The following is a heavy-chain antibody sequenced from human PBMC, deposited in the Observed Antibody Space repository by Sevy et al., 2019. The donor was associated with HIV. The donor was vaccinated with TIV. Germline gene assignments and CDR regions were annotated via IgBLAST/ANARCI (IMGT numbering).Heavy chain of an antibody. CDR2: ISGRGDST. CDR1: GFTFSNYA. CDR3: AKDLAMVGTGVFDM. Sequence: GGSLRLSCTVSGFTFSNYAMSWVRQAPGKGLEWVSAISGRGDSTYYTDSVKGPFTISRDNSKNILYLQMNRLTAEDTSVYYCAKDLAMVGTGVFDMWGQGTMVTVSS. V-gene: IGHV3-23*01. J-gene: IGHJ3*02. D-gene: IGHD6-19*01.